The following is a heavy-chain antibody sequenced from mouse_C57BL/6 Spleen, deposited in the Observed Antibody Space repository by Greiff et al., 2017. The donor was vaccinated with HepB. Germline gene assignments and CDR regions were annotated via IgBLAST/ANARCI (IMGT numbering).Heavy chain of an antibody. J-gene: IGHJ3*01. D-gene: IGHD1-1*01. V-gene: IGHV1-22*01. Sequence: VQLQQSGPELVKPGASVKMSCKASGYTFTDYNMHWVKQSHGKSLEWIGYINPNNGGTSYNQKFKGKATLTVNKSSSTAYLELRSLTSEDSAVYYCAREDLGYYYGSPWFAYWGQGTLVTVSA. CDR1: GYTFTDYN. CDR2: INPNNGGT. CDR3: AREDLGYYYGSPWFAY.